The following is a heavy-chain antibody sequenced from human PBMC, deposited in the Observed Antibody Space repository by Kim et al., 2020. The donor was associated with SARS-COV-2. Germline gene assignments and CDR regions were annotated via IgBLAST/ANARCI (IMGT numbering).Heavy chain of an antibody. CDR3: AKGCTSTSCYGTTWLDY. V-gene: IGHV3-9*01. D-gene: IGHD2-2*01. CDR1: GFTFDDYA. Sequence: GGSLRLSCAASGFTFDDYAMHWVRQAPGKGLEWVSGISWNSGSIGYADSVKGQFTISRDNAKNSLYLQMNSLRAEDTAFYYCAKGCTSTSCYGTTWLDYWGQGTLVTVSS. J-gene: IGHJ4*02. CDR2: ISWNSGSI.